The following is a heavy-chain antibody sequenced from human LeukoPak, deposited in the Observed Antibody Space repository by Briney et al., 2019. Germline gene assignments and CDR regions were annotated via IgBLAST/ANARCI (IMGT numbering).Heavy chain of an antibody. Sequence: GASVKVSCKASGYTFTGYYMHWVRQAPGQGLEWMGWINPNSGGTNYAQKFQGRVTMTRDTSISTAYMELSRLRSDETAVYYCARSPFGGGRWYHTPQFDYWGQGTLVTVSS. CDR2: INPNSGGT. D-gene: IGHD4-23*01. V-gene: IGHV1-2*02. CDR1: GYTFTGYY. CDR3: ARSPFGGGRWYHTPQFDY. J-gene: IGHJ4*02.